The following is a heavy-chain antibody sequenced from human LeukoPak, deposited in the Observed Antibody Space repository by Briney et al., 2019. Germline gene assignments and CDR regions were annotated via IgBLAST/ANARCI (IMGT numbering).Heavy chain of an antibody. CDR3: ASTDYGEPRSGMDV. Sequence: PSETLSLTCSVSGYSISSGHYWGWIRQPPGKGLEWIGSIYTSGSTNYNPSLKSRVTMSVDTSKNQFSLKLSSVTAADTAVYYCASTDYGEPRSGMDVWGKGTTVTVSS. CDR2: IYTSGST. D-gene: IGHD4-17*01. J-gene: IGHJ6*04. CDR1: GYSISSGHY. V-gene: IGHV4-38-2*02.